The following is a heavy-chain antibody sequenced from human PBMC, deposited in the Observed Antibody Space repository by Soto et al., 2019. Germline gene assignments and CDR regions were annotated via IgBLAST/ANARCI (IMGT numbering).Heavy chain of an antibody. Sequence: QVQLQESGPGLVKPSGTLSLTCAVSGGSISSSNWWSWVRQPPGKGLEWIGEIYHSGSTNYNPSLKSRVTISVDKSKNQFSLKLSSVTAADTAVYYCARSPSFDYYASSGHNWFDPWGQGTLVTVSS. CDR3: ARSPSFDYYASSGHNWFDP. CDR1: GGSISSSNW. D-gene: IGHD3-22*01. V-gene: IGHV4-4*02. CDR2: IYHSGST. J-gene: IGHJ5*02.